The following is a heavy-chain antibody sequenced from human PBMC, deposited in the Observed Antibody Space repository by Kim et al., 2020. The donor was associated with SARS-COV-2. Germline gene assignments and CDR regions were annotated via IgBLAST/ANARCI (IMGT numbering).Heavy chain of an antibody. CDR1: GGSISSSSYY. CDR3: ARDRIAAAGTIDY. CDR2: IYYSGST. Sequence: SETLSLTCTVSGGSISSSSYYWGWIRQPPGKGLEWIGSIYYSGSTYYNPSLKSRVTISVDTSKNQFSLKLSSVTAADTAVYYCARDRIAAAGTIDYWGQG. D-gene: IGHD6-13*01. V-gene: IGHV4-39*01. J-gene: IGHJ4*02.